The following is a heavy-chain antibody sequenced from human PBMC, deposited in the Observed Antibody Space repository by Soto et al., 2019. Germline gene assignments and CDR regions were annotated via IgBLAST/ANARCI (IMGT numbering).Heavy chain of an antibody. CDR1: GGSISSYY. D-gene: IGHD3-10*01. CDR3: ARRGPSNWFDP. Sequence: SETLSLTCTVSGGSISSYYWSWIRQPPGKGLEWIGYIYYSGSTNYNPSLKSRVTISVDTSKNQFSLKLSSVTAADTAVYYCARRGPSNWFDPWGQGTLVTVSS. V-gene: IGHV4-59*08. J-gene: IGHJ5*02. CDR2: IYYSGST.